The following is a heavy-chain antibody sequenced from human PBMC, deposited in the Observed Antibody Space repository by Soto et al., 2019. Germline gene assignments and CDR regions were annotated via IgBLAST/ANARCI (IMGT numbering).Heavy chain of an antibody. J-gene: IGHJ4*02. CDR2: IYSGGST. CDR3: ARDSRNRNFFDY. CDR1: GFTVSSNY. Sequence: VGSLRLSCAASGFTVSSNYMTWGRQAPGKGLEWVSVIYSGGSTYYADSVKGRFTISRDNSKNTLYLQMNSLRAEDTALYYCARDSRNRNFFDYWGQGTLVTVSS. V-gene: IGHV3-53*01. D-gene: IGHD2-2*01.